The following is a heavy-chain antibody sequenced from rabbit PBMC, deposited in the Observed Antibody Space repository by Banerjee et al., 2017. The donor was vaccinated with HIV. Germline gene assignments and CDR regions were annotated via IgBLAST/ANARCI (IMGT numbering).Heavy chain of an antibody. J-gene: IGHJ4*01. CDR1: GFSFSSSYW. V-gene: IGHV1S45*01. CDR2: IDPVFGST. CDR3: ARDRYGSGSVDHDL. D-gene: IGHD5-1*01. Sequence: QEQLEESGGDLVKPEGSLTLTCTASGFSFSSSYWICWVRQAPGKGLEWIGYIDPVFGSTYYASWVNGRFPISSHNAQNTLYLQLNSLTAADTATYFCARDRYGSGSVDHDLWGQGTLVTVS.